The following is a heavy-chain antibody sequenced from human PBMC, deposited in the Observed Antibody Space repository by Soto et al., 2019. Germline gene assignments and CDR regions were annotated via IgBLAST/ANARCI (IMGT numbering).Heavy chain of an antibody. D-gene: IGHD1-26*01. CDR2: IAYDGSNK. CDR3: GRGGESGSQFEY. V-gene: IGHV3-30-3*01. CDR1: GFRFSDYP. Sequence: PGGSLRLSCAASGFRFSDYPMYWVRQAPGKGLEWVAVIAYDGSNKYYADSVKGRFTISRDNSKNTLYLQMNSLRAEDTSVYYCGRGGESGSQFEYWGQG. J-gene: IGHJ4*02.